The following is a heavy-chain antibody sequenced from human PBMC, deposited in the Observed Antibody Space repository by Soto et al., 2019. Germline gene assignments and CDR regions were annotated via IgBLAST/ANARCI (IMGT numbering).Heavy chain of an antibody. Sequence: GGSLRLSCAASGFTFSSYSMNWVRQAPGKGLEWVSSISSSSSYIYYADSVKGRFTISRDNAKNSLYLQMNSLRAEDTAVYYCARDRTLDIVLMVYAENWFDPWGQGTLVTVSS. CDR1: GFTFSSYS. V-gene: IGHV3-21*01. J-gene: IGHJ5*02. CDR2: ISSSSSYI. CDR3: ARDRTLDIVLMVYAENWFDP. D-gene: IGHD2-8*01.